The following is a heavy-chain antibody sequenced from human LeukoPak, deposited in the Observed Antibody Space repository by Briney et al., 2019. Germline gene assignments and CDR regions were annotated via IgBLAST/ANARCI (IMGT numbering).Heavy chain of an antibody. V-gene: IGHV3-21*01. Sequence: PGGSLRLSCAASGFTFSSYSMNWVRQAPGKGLEWVSSISSSSSYIYYADSVKGRFTISRDNAKNSLYLQMNSLRAEDTAVYYCARELKYYDSSGCYPGPFDYWGQGTLVTVSS. CDR1: GFTFSSYS. D-gene: IGHD3-22*01. CDR3: ARELKYYDSSGCYPGPFDY. CDR2: ISSSSSYI. J-gene: IGHJ4*02.